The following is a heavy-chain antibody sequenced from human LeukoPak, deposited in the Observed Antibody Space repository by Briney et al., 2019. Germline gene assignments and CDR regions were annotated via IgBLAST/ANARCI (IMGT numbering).Heavy chain of an antibody. CDR1: GFTLSSYW. D-gene: IGHD1-26*01. J-gene: IGHJ4*02. Sequence: GGSLRLSCAVSGFTLSSYWMSWVRQSPEKGLEWVANIKEDGSEKYYVDSVKGRFTISRDNAKNSLYLQMNSLRAEDTAVYFCARARATAEFDCWGQGTLVTVSS. CDR3: ARARATAEFDC. V-gene: IGHV3-7*01. CDR2: IKEDGSEK.